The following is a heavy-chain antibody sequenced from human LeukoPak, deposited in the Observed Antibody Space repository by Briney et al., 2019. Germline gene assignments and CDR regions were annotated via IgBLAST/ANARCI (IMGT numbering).Heavy chain of an antibody. CDR2: IRYDGSNE. D-gene: IGHD3-9*01. Sequence: GGSLRLSCTTSGFTFSMYDMHWVRQAPGKGLEWVAVIRYDGSNEDYLDSVKGRFTIPRDNAKTTLDLQMNSLRAEDTAVYYCARGGGYGFDYPLDYWGQGSLVIVSS. J-gene: IGHJ4*02. CDR3: ARGGGYGFDYPLDY. CDR1: GFTFSMYD. V-gene: IGHV3-33*01.